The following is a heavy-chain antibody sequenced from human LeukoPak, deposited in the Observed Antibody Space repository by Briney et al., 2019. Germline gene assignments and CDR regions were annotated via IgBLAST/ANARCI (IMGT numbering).Heavy chain of an antibody. CDR2: IRADGTT. V-gene: IGHV3-15*01. CDR3: AADVPSPLAQIDY. Sequence: GGTLRLSCAASGFTSSNAWMSWVRQAPGKGLEWVAHIRADGTTDYAAPVKGRFTISRDDSMNTLSLQMDSLKTGDTAVYYCAADVPSPLAQIDYWGQGTPVTVSS. CDR1: GFTSSNAW. J-gene: IGHJ4*02. D-gene: IGHD1-14*01.